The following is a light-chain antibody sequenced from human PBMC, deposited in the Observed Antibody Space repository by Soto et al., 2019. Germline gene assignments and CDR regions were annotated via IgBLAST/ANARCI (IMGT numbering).Light chain of an antibody. J-gene: IGLJ1*01. CDR3: SSYAGSNNFV. V-gene: IGLV2-8*01. Sequence: QSALTQPPSASGFPGQSVTISCTGTSSDVGYYDYVSWYQQHPDKAPKLVIYEVTKRPSGVPDRVSASKFGNTASLTVSGLRAEDEADYYCSSYAGSNNFVFGSGTKVTVL. CDR1: SSDVGYYDY. CDR2: EVT.